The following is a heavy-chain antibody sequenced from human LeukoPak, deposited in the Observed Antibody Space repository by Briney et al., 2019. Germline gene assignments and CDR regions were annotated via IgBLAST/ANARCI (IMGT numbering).Heavy chain of an antibody. Sequence: PSETLSLTCIVSGGSIGSSSYSWAWIRQPPGKGLEWIGSIYYSGSTNKNPSLNSRLTMSVDTSLDQFSLKMASVTAADTALYYCARHSSSNWISRFDVWGQGTTVTVSS. D-gene: IGHD6-19*01. V-gene: IGHV4-39*01. CDR1: GGSIGSSSYS. CDR2: IYYSGST. J-gene: IGHJ6*02. CDR3: ARHSSSNWISRFDV.